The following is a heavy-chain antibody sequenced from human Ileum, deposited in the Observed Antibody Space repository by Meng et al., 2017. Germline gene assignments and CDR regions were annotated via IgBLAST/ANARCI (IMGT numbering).Heavy chain of an antibody. Sequence: QVRGWGPGVVKAWETLSLTCSVSGCMTVSYSYYWGWLRQSPGKGLEWIGSHYYSGKTYYNPSLKSRVPISVDASKSQFSLKLTSVTAADTAVYFCGRAPDYWGQGTLVTVSS. V-gene: IGHV4-39*07. CDR2: HYYSGKT. J-gene: IGHJ4*02. CDR3: GRAPDY. CDR1: GCMTVSYSYY.